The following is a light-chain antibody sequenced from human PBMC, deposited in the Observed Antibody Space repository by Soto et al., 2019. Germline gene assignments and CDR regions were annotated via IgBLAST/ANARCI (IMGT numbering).Light chain of an antibody. CDR2: DVN. V-gene: IGLV2-8*01. CDR1: PSDVGGSNS. CDR3: SSYAPSDVV. Sequence: QSALTQPPSASGSPGQSVTISCTGTPSDVGGSNSVSWYQQHPGKAPTLMIYDVNKRPSGVPDRFSGSKSGNTASLTVSGLQAADEAYYFCSSYAPSDVVLGGGTKLTVL. J-gene: IGLJ2*01.